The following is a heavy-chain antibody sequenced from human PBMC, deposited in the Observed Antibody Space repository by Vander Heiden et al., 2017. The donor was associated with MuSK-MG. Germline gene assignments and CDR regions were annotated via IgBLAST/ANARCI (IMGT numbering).Heavy chain of an antibody. CDR1: GGSFSGYY. CDR2: INHSGST. Sequence: QLPLQQSVAAPSKPSETLPLTCAVHGGSFSGYYGSGVRQAPGKELEWNGEINHSGSTNYNPSLKSRVTISVDTSKNQFSLKLSSVTAADKAVYYCAPLYYYGSGSYSCYYGMDVWGQGTTVTVSS. J-gene: IGHJ6*02. V-gene: IGHV4-34*01. D-gene: IGHD3-10*01. CDR3: APLYYYGSGSYSCYYGMDV.